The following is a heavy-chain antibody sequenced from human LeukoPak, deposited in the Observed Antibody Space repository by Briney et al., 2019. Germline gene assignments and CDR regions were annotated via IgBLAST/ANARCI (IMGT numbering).Heavy chain of an antibody. V-gene: IGHV4-4*07. Sequence: PSETLSLTCTVSGGSISSYYWSWIRQPAGKGLEWIGRIYTSGSTNYNPSLKSRVTISVDTPKNQFSLKLSSVTAADTAVYYCARHSWAMEYDSWGQGTLVTVSS. CDR3: ARHSWAMEYDS. J-gene: IGHJ4*02. CDR2: IYTSGST. CDR1: GGSISSYY. D-gene: IGHD5-18*01.